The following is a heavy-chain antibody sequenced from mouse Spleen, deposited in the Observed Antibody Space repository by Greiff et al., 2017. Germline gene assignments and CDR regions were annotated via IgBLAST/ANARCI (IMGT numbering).Heavy chain of an antibody. V-gene: IGHV5-9-1*02. J-gene: IGHJ4*01. CDR1: GFTFSSYA. D-gene: IGHD2-1*01. Sequence: EVKLMESGEGLVKPGGSLKLSCAASGFTFSSYAMSWVRQTPEKRLEWVAYISSGGDYIYYADTVKGRFTISRDNARNTLYLQMSSLKSEDTAMYYCTRDGYYGNYGAMDYWGQGTSVTVSS. CDR3: TRDGYYGNYGAMDY. CDR2: ISSGGDYI.